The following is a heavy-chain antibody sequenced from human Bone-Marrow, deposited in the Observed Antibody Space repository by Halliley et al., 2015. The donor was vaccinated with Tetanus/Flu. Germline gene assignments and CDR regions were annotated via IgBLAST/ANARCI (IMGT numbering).Heavy chain of an antibody. Sequence: QLVQSGAEVKKPGESLKISCKVSGYRFTNYWIGWVRQMPGKGLEWMGIIYPGDSDTFYSPSFQGRVTMSVDRSISTAYLQWSSLKASDTAMYYCARLRGATTPPPTKGGMDVWGQGTPVSVSS. V-gene: IGHV5-51*03. D-gene: IGHD1-26*01. CDR2: IYPGDSDT. CDR3: ARLRGATTPPPTKGGMDV. J-gene: IGHJ6*02. CDR1: GYRFTNYW.